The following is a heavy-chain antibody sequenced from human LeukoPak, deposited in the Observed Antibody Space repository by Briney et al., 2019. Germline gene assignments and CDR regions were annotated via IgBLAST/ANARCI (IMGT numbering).Heavy chain of an antibody. CDR2: ISGSGGST. Sequence: GGSLRLSCAASGFTFSSYAMSWVRLAPGKGLEWVSAISGSGGSTYYADSVKGRFTISRDNSKNTLYLQMNSLRAEDTAVYYCARDSLIPTGYSSSYFDYWGQGTLVTVSS. CDR3: ARDSLIPTGYSSSYFDY. D-gene: IGHD6-13*01. V-gene: IGHV3-23*01. J-gene: IGHJ4*02. CDR1: GFTFSSYA.